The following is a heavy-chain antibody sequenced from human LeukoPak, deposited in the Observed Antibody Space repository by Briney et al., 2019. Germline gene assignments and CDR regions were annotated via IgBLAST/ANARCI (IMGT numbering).Heavy chain of an antibody. Sequence: ASVKVSCKASGYTFTSYGISWVRQAPGQGLEWMGWISAYNGNTNYAQKLQGRVTMTTDTSTSTAYMELRSLRSDDTAVYYCARDYYDILTGYYATYDYWGQGTLVTVSS. CDR2: ISAYNGNT. J-gene: IGHJ4*02. CDR3: ARDYYDILTGYYATYDY. V-gene: IGHV1-18*01. CDR1: GYTFTSYG. D-gene: IGHD3-9*01.